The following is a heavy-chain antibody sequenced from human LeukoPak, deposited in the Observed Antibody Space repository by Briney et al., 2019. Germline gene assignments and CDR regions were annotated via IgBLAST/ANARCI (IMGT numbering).Heavy chain of an antibody. D-gene: IGHD3-22*01. J-gene: IGHJ4*02. CDR1: GFTFSSYA. V-gene: IGHV3-23*01. CDR2: ISGSGGST. Sequence: GGSLRLSCAGSGFTFSSYAMSWVRQAPGKGLEWVSAISGSGGSTYYADSVKGRFTISRDNSKNTLYLQMNSLRAEDTAVYYCAKDRLMYYYDSSGLSYYFDYWGQGTLVTVSS. CDR3: AKDRLMYYYDSSGLSYYFDY.